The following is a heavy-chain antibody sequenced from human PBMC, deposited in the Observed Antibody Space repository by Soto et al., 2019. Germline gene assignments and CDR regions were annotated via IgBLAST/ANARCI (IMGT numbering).Heavy chain of an antibody. J-gene: IGHJ6*02. V-gene: IGHV3-74*01. CDR3: ARGTIGGSRYSGMDV. CDR1: GFTFSSYW. CDR2: INSDGSST. Sequence: EVQLVESGGGLVQPGGSLRFSCAASGFTFSSYWMHWVRQAPGKGLVWVSRINSDGSSTSYADSVKGRFTISRDNDKSTLYLQVNSLRADDTAVYYCARGTIGGSRYSGMDVWGQGTTVTVSS. D-gene: IGHD1-26*01.